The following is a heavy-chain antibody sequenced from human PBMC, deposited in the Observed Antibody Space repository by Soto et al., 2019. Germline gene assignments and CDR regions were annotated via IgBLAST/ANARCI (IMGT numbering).Heavy chain of an antibody. CDR3: VWAGPPPIFNH. V-gene: IGHV1-2*02. D-gene: IGHD3-3*01. J-gene: IGHJ4*01. CDR1: ENTFIGYY. CDR2: ICPYSGET. Sequence: ASVKVSCKASENTFIGYYLHWVRQPPGQGLEWMGWICPYSGETDSAQKFQGRVTLTMDTSTRTVYMELTRLTSDATAVYYCVWAGPPPIFNHWGHGAMVTVSS.